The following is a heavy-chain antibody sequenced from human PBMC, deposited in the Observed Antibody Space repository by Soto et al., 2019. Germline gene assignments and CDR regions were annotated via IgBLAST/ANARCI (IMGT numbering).Heavy chain of an antibody. CDR1: GFTFSNYA. CDR3: TVGEMIPRLFDP. V-gene: IGHV3-23*01. D-gene: IGHD3-10*01. CDR2: ISGSGGNT. Sequence: GGSLRLSCAASGFTFSNYAMSWVRQVPGKGLEWVSSISGSGGNTYYADFVKGRFTISRDNSKSTLYLQMNSLRVEDTAAYYCTVGEMIPRLFDPWGQGTLVTVSS. J-gene: IGHJ5*02.